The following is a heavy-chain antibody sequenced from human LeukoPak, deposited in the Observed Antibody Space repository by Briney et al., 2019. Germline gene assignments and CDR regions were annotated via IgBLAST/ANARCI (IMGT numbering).Heavy chain of an antibody. Sequence: GASVKVSCKASGYTFTSYGISWVRQAPGQGLEWMGWISAYNGNTNYAQKLQGRVTMTTDTSTCTAYMELRSLRSDDTAVYYCARDLLVVGATYWFDPWGQGTLVTVSS. CDR3: ARDLLVVGATYWFDP. CDR1: GYTFTSYG. V-gene: IGHV1-18*01. CDR2: ISAYNGNT. D-gene: IGHD1-26*01. J-gene: IGHJ5*02.